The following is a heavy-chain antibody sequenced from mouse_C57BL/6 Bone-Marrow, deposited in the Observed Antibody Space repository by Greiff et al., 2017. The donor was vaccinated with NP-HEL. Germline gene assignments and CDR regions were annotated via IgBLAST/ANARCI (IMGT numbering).Heavy chain of an antibody. CDR2: INPSNGGT. J-gene: IGHJ2*01. CDR1: GYTFTSYW. Sequence: QVQLQQSGTELVKPGASVKLSCKASGYTFTSYWMHWVKQRPGQGLEWIGNINPSNGGTNYNEKFKSKATLTVDKSSSTAYMQLSSLTSEDSAVYYCARSWGLRRYFDYWGQGTTLTVSS. CDR3: ARSWGLRRYFDY. V-gene: IGHV1-53*01. D-gene: IGHD2-4*01.